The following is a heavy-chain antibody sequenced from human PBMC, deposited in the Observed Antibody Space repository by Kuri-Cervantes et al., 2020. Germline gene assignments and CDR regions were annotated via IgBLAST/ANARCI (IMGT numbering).Heavy chain of an antibody. V-gene: IGHV4-34*01. Sequence: SETLSLTCAVYGGSLSGFYWSWIRQPPGKGLEWIGEIYHSGSTNYNPSLKSRVTISVDTSKNQFSLKLSSVTAADTAVYYCARVLSVAGAFDIWGQGTMVTVSS. D-gene: IGHD6-19*01. J-gene: IGHJ3*02. CDR3: ARVLSVAGAFDI. CDR2: IYHSGST. CDR1: GGSLSGFY.